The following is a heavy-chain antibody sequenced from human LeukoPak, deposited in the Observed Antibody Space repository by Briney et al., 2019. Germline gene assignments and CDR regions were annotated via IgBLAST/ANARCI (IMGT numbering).Heavy chain of an antibody. Sequence: SETLSLTCTVSGGSISSYYWSWIRQPPGKGLEWIGYIYYSGGTNYNPSLKSRVTISVDTSKNQFSLKLSSVTAADTAVYYCARGQYCSGGSCYSGFDYWGQGTLVTVSS. V-gene: IGHV4-59*08. CDR1: GGSISSYY. D-gene: IGHD2-15*01. CDR3: ARGQYCSGGSCYSGFDY. CDR2: IYYSGGT. J-gene: IGHJ4*02.